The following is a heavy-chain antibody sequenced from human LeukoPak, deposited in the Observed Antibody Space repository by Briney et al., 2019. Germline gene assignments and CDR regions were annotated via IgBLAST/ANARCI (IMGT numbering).Heavy chain of an antibody. V-gene: IGHV3-73*01. CDR1: GFTFSGSA. CDR2: IRSKANSYAT. Sequence: GGSLRLSCAASGFTFSGSAMHWVRQASGKGLEWVGRIRSKANSYATAYAASVKGRFTISRDDSKNTAYLQMNSLKTEDTAVYYCTRLGPRGYDDDDYWGQGTLVTVSS. J-gene: IGHJ4*02. CDR3: TRLGPRGYDDDDY. D-gene: IGHD5-12*01.